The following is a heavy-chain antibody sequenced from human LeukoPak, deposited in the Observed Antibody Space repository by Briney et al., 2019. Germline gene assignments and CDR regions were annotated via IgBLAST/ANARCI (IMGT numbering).Heavy chain of an antibody. V-gene: IGHV3-7*01. D-gene: IGHD3-10*01. CDR1: GFTFSSYC. Sequence: PGGSLRLSCAASGFTFSSYCMSWVRQAPGKGLEWVANIKQGGSEKYYVDSVKGRFTISRDNTKNSLYLQMNSLRAEATAVYYCANDVTLISGGYALNDYWGQGTLVTVSS. CDR2: IKQGGSEK. J-gene: IGHJ4*02. CDR3: ANDVTLISGGYALNDY.